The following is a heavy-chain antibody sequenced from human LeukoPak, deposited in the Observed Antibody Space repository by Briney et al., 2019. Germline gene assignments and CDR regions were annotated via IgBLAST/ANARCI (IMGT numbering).Heavy chain of an antibody. CDR2: IWPDGGTT. J-gene: IGHJ4*02. Sequence: QPGGSLRLSCAASGFIFRDFTLNWVRPAPGKGLDWVSGIWPDGGTTFYADSVKGRFTISRDNSRNILYLQMNSLRAEDTAIYYCAKDRLPDSSWSLDYWGQGTLVTVSS. CDR1: GFIFRDFT. CDR3: AKDRLPDSSWSLDY. D-gene: IGHD6-13*01. V-gene: IGHV3-23*01.